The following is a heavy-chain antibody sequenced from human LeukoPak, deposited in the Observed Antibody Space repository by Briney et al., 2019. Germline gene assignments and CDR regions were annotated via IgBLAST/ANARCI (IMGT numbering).Heavy chain of an antibody. V-gene: IGHV3-9*01. J-gene: IGHJ4*02. D-gene: IGHD1-1*01. Sequence: GGSLRLSCVASGLKFDDYAMQWVRQAPGKGLEWVSGISWNSGSIAYADSVKGRFTISRDNAKNSLYLQMNSLRPEDTAFYYCAASWTEVYWGQGILVTVSS. CDR2: ISWNSGSI. CDR1: GLKFDDYA. CDR3: AASWTEVY.